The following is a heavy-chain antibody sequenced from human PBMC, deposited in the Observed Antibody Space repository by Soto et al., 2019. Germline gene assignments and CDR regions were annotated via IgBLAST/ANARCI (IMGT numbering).Heavy chain of an antibody. D-gene: IGHD6-19*01. CDR1: GFTFSSYS. CDR2: ISSSSSYI. CDR3: ARDTSSGWYRNCDY. V-gene: IGHV3-21*01. J-gene: IGHJ4*02. Sequence: GGSLRLSCAASGFTFSSYSMNWVRQAPGKGLEWVSSISSSSSYIYYADSVKGRFTISRDSAKNSLYLQMNSLRAEDTAVYYCARDTSSGWYRNCDYWGQGTLVTVSS.